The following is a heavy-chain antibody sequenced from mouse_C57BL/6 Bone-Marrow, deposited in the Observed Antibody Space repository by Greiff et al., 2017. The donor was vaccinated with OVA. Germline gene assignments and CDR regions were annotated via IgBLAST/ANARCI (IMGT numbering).Heavy chain of an antibody. D-gene: IGHD1-1*01. CDR1: GYTFTSYW. CDR2: IDPSDSYT. V-gene: IGHV1-69*01. Sequence: QVQLQQPGAELVMPGASVKLSCKASGYTFTSYWMHRVKQRPGQGLEWIGEIDPSDSYTNYNQKFKGKSTLTVDKSSSTAYMQLSSLTSEDSAVYYCARDYYGSSPYYYAMDYWGQGTSVTVSS. CDR3: ARDYYGSSPYYYAMDY. J-gene: IGHJ4*01.